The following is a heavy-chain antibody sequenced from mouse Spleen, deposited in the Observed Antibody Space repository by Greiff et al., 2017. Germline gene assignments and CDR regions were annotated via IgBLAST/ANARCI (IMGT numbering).Heavy chain of an antibody. Sequence: VQLQQSGPGLVQPSQSLSITCTVSGFSLTSYGVHWVRQSPGKGLEWLGVIWSGGSTDYNAAFISRLSISKDNSKSQVFFKMNSLQANDTAIYYCARKNYRYDDWYFDVWGAGTTVTVSS. CDR3: ARKNYRYDDWYFDV. J-gene: IGHJ1*01. CDR2: IWSGGST. CDR1: GFSLTSYG. D-gene: IGHD2-14*01. V-gene: IGHV2-2*02.